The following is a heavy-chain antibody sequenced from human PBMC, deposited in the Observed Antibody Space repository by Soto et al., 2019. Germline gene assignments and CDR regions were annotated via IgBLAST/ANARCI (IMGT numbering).Heavy chain of an antibody. CDR1: GGSISSYY. CDR2: IYYSGST. J-gene: IGHJ3*02. V-gene: IGHV4-59*01. D-gene: IGHD5-18*01. CDR3: ASGDIYVDTAIGAFDI. Sequence: PSGTLSLTCTVSGGSISSYYWSWIRQPPGKGLEWIGYIYYSGSTNYNPSLKSRVTISVDTSKNQFSLKLSSVTAADTAVYYCASGDIYVDTAIGAFDIWGQGTMVNVSS.